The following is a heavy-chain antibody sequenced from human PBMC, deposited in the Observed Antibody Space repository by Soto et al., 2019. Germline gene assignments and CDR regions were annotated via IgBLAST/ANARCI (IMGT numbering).Heavy chain of an antibody. Sequence: SQTLSLTCAISGDSFSSNSAAWNWIRQSPSRGLEWLGRTYYRSKWYNDYAVSVKSRITINPDTSKNQFSLQLNSVTPEDKAVYYCERCLLAFGYYYGMDVWCQAITVTVS. CDR1: GDSFSSNSAA. J-gene: IGHJ6*02. V-gene: IGHV6-1*01. CDR3: ERCLLAFGYYYGMDV. D-gene: IGHD3-16*01. CDR2: TYYRSKWYN.